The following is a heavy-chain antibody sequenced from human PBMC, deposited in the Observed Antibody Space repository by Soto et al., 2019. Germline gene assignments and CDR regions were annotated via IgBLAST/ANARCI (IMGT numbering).Heavy chain of an antibody. CDR1: GGTFSSYA. D-gene: IGHD3-22*01. CDR2: IIPIFGTA. J-gene: IGHJ6*02. V-gene: IGHV1-69*01. CDR3: ARDPVATDSSGYYYYCYGMDV. Sequence: QVQLVQSGAEVKKPGSSVKVSCKASGGTFSSYAISWVRQAPGQGLEWMGGIIPIFGTANYAQKFQGRVTITADESTSTAYMELSSLRSEDTAVYYCARDPVATDSSGYYYYCYGMDVWGQGTTVTVSS.